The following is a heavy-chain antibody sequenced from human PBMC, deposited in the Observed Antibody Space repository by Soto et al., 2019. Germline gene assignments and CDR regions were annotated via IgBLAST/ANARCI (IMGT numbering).Heavy chain of an antibody. V-gene: IGHV1-3*01. D-gene: IGHD2-15*01. Sequence: ASVKVSCKASGYTFTSYAMHWVRQAPGQRLEWMGWINAGNGNTKYSQKFQGRVTITRDTSASTAYMELSSLRSEDTAVYYCARSPFTHSYLGGPSYNWFDPWGQGTLVTVSS. CDR1: GYTFTSYA. CDR2: INAGNGNT. J-gene: IGHJ5*02. CDR3: ARSPFTHSYLGGPSYNWFDP.